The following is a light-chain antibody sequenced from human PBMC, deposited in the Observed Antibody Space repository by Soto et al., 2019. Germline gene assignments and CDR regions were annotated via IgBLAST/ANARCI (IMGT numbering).Light chain of an antibody. CDR1: SGSIASNY. J-gene: IGLJ2*01. CDR2: EDN. V-gene: IGLV6-57*01. Sequence: NFMLTQPHSVSESPGKTVTISCTRSSGSIASNYVQWSQQRPGRPPTTVIYEDNQRPSGVPARFSASIDSSSNSASLTISGLKTEDEADYYCQSYDRNTVIFGGGTQLTVL. CDR3: QSYDRNTVI.